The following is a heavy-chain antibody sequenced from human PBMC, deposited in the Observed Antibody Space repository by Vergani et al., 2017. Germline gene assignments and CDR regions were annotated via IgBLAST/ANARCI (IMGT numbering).Heavy chain of an antibody. CDR1: GFTFSSYG. Sequence: QVQLVESGGGVVQPGGSLRLSCAASGFTFSSYGMHWVRQAPGKGLEWVAFIRYDGSNKYYADSVKGRFTISRDNSKNTLYLQMNSLRAEDTAVYYCARDLGDYYGSGGIGYWGQGTLVTVSS. CDR2: IRYDGSNK. J-gene: IGHJ4*02. D-gene: IGHD3-10*01. V-gene: IGHV3-30*02. CDR3: ARDLGDYYGSGGIGY.